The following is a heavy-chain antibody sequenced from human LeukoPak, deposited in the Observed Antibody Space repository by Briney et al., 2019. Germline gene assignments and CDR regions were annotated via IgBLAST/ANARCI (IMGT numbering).Heavy chain of an antibody. CDR2: VNPNSGGT. J-gene: IGHJ4*02. V-gene: IGHV1-2*02. CDR3: AREVGDPPLGFCVY. Sequence: ASVKVSCKASGYTFTDYYTHWVRQAPGQGLEWMGWVNPNSGGTNYAQKFQGRVTVTRDTSISTVYMELSRLRSDDTAVYYCAREVGDPPLGFCVYWGQGTLVTVSS. D-gene: IGHD3-16*01. CDR1: GYTFTDYY.